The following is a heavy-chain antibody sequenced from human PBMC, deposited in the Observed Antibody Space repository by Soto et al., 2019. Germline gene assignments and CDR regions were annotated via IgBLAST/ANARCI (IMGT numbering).Heavy chain of an antibody. CDR3: ARYYDTSDRPYFDP. CDR2: IYYNGRT. CDR1: GGSISSSAYY. V-gene: IGHV4-39*02. D-gene: IGHD3-22*01. Sequence: WETLSLTCTVSGGSISSSAYYWAWIRQPPGKGLDWTGTIYYNGRTYYNPSLKSRVTISVDTSKNHFSLRLNSVTAADTAVYYCARYYDTSDRPYFDPWGQGTLVTVSS. J-gene: IGHJ5*02.